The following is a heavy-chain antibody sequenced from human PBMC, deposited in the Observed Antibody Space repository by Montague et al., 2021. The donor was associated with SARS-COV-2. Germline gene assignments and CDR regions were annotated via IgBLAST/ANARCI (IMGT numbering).Heavy chain of an antibody. CDR1: RDSVSSNSAA. CDR3: AGEYPPPLCLGELDYYGMDV. J-gene: IGHJ6*02. Sequence: CAISRDSVSSNSAAWNWIRQSPSRGLEWLGRTYYRSRWYNDYAVSVKSRITINPDTSKNQFSLQLNSVTPEDTAVYYCAGEYPPPLCLGELDYYGMDVWGQGTTVTVSS. CDR2: TYYRSRWYN. V-gene: IGHV6-1*01. D-gene: IGHD3-10*01.